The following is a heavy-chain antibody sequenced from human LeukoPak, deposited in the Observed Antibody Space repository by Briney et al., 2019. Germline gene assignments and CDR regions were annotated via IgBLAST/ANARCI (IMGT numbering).Heavy chain of an antibody. CDR1: GCSISSSSYY. Sequence: SETLSLTCTVSGCSISSSSYYWGWIRPPPGKGLEWIGSIYYSGSTYYNPSLKSRVTISVDTSNNQFSLKLSSVTAADTAVYYCARNRDIVVVPAAPFYFDYWGQGTLVTVSS. J-gene: IGHJ4*02. V-gene: IGHV4-39*01. D-gene: IGHD2-2*01. CDR3: ARNRDIVVVPAAPFYFDY. CDR2: IYYSGST.